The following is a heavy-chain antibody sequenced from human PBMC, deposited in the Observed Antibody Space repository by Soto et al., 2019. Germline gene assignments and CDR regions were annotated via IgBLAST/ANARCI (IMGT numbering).Heavy chain of an antibody. CDR2: ISWNSGSR. CDR1: GFTFDDYA. Sequence: PLRLSCAASGFTFDDYAMHWVRQAPGKGLEWVSGISWNSGSRGYADSVKGRFTISRDNAKNSLYLQMNSLRDEDTAFYYCAKDVGTAVEVAFDCWGQGTLVTVSS. CDR3: AKDVGTAVEVAFDC. J-gene: IGHJ5*01. V-gene: IGHV3-9*01. D-gene: IGHD6-13*01.